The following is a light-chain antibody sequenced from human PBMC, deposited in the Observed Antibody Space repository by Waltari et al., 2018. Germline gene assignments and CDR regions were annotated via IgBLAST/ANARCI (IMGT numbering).Light chain of an antibody. J-gene: IGLJ3*02. CDR1: KSNIGSKT. Sequence: QSALTQPPSAYGTPGQRVTMSCSGSKSNIGSKTVNWFKQFPGTAPKLLIYNNDQRPSGVPDRVSGSKSGTSASLAISGLQSEDEADYYCAAWDDSLNGWVFGGGTKLTVL. CDR3: AAWDDSLNGWV. V-gene: IGLV1-44*01. CDR2: NND.